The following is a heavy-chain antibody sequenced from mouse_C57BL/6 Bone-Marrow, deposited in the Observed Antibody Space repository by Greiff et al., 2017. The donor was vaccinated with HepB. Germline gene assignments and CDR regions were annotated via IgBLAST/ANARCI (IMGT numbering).Heavy chain of an antibody. CDR3: AGCSWARGVYYLDY. D-gene: IGHD1-1*01. V-gene: IGHV1-64*01. CDR1: GYTFTSYW. J-gene: IGHJ2*01. Sequence: QVQLQQPGAELVKPGASVKLSCKASGYTFTSYWMHWVKQRPGQGLEWIGMIHPNSGSTNYNEKFKSKATLTVGESSSTAYMQLSSLTSEDSAVYYCAGCSWARGVYYLDYWGQGTTLTVSS. CDR2: IHPNSGST.